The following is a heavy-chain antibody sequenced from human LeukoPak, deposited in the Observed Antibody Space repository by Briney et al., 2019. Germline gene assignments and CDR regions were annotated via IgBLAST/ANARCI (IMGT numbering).Heavy chain of an antibody. CDR3: ARQGAVSLPFDY. CDR2: INSDGSRT. V-gene: IGHV3-74*01. J-gene: IGHJ4*02. CDR1: GFTFSSYW. D-gene: IGHD3-16*01. Sequence: GGSLRLSCAASGFTFSSYWMHWVRQAPGKGLVWVSHINSDGSRTNFADSVKGRFTISRDNSKNTLYLQMNSLRAEDTAVYYCARQGAVSLPFDYWGQGTLVTVSS.